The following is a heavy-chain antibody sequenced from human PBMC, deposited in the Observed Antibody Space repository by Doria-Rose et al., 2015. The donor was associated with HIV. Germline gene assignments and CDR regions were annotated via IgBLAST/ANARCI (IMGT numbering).Heavy chain of an antibody. CDR3: ARKRDSSGYYAPGPRFDY. CDR1: GGSFSGYY. CDR2: INHGGST. Sequence: VQLQQWGAGLLKPSETLSLTCAVYGGSFSGYYWSWIRQPPGTGLEWIGEINHGGSTNYTPALKSRVTISVDTSKNQFSRKLSSVTAADTAVYYCARKRDSSGYYAPGPRFDYWGQGTLVTVSS. V-gene: IGHV4-34*01. J-gene: IGHJ4*02. D-gene: IGHD3-22*01.